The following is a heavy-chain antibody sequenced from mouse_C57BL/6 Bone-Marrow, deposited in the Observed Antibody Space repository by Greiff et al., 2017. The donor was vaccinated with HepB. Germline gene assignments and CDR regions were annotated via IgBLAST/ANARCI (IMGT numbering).Heavy chain of an antibody. J-gene: IGHJ3*01. V-gene: IGHV14-4*01. CDR2: IDPENGDT. Sequence: DVKLQQSGAELVRPGASVKLSCTASGFNIKDDYMHWVKQRPEQGLEWIGWIDPENGDTEYASKFQGKATITADTSSNTAYLQLSSLTSEDTAVYYCTTAGRFAYWGQGTLVTVSA. CDR3: TTAGRFAY. CDR1: GFNIKDDY. D-gene: IGHD4-1*01.